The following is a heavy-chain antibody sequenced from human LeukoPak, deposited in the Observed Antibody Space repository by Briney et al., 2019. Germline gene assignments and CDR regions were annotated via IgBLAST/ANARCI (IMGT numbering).Heavy chain of an antibody. D-gene: IGHD2-2*01. CDR3: ARAWLVVPAANPGPFGAFDI. J-gene: IGHJ3*02. V-gene: IGHV4-30-2*01. CDR2: IYHSGST. Sequence: PSETLSLTCAVSGGSISSGGYSWSWIRQPPGKGLEWIGYIYHSGSTYYNPSLKSRVTISVDRSKNQFSLKLSSVTAADTAVYYCARAWLVVPAANPGPFGAFDIWGQGTMVTVSS. CDR1: GGSISSGGYS.